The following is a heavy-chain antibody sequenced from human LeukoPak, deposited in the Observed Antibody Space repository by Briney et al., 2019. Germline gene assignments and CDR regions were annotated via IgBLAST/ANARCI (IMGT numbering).Heavy chain of an antibody. Sequence: GGSLRLSCAASGFTFSSYGMHWVRQAPGKGLEWVALISYDGSNKYYVDSVKGRFTISRDNSKNTLYLQMNSPRAEDTAVYYCAKDRQRFIVGASGGLAGFDYWGLGTLVTVSS. J-gene: IGHJ4*02. D-gene: IGHD1-26*01. CDR1: GFTFSSYG. CDR3: AKDRQRFIVGASGGLAGFDY. V-gene: IGHV3-30*18. CDR2: ISYDGSNK.